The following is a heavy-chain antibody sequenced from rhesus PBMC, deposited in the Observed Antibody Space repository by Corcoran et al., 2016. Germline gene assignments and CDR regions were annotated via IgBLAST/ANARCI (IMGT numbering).Heavy chain of an antibody. V-gene: IGHV4-160*01. Sequence: QVQLQESGPGLVKPSETLSLTCAVSGGSISSNYWSWIRQAPGKGLEWIGRIYGSGGNTDNNPSLKGRVTISTDTSKNQFSLKLTSVTAADTAVYYCARVVSPGYYSGSYYYFDCWGQGVLVTVSS. CDR2: IYGSGGNT. CDR3: ARVVSPGYYSGSYYYFDC. J-gene: IGHJ4*01. D-gene: IGHD3-16*01. CDR1: GGSISSNY.